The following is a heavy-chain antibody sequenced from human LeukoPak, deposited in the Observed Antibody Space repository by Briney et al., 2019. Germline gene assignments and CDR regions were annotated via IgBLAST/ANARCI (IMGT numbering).Heavy chain of an antibody. CDR3: ARAAYSSSWYPSYVY. J-gene: IGHJ4*02. D-gene: IGHD6-13*01. V-gene: IGHV1-2*02. CDR1: GYIFTGYY. CDR2: INPNSGDT. Sequence: ASVKVSCKASGYIFTGYYIHWVRQAPGQGLEWMGWINPNSGDTKYAQKFQGRVTMTRDTSISTAYMELSRLRSDDTAVYYCARAAYSSSWYPSYVYWGQGTLVTVSS.